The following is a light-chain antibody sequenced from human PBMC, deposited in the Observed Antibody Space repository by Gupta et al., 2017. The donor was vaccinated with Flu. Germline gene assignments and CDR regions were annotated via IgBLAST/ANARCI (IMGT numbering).Light chain of an antibody. CDR1: NIGSYS. CDR3: QVWDSSSDHVV. CDR2: DDS. Sequence: SYVLPQPPSVSVAPGQTARITCDGNNIGSYSVHWYQQRPGQAPVLVVYDDSDRPSRIPERFSGSNSGNTATLTISRVEAGDEADYYCQVWDSSSDHVVFGGGTKLTVL. V-gene: IGLV3-21*02. J-gene: IGLJ2*01.